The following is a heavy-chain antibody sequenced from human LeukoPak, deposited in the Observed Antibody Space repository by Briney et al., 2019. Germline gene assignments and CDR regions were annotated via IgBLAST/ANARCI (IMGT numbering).Heavy chain of an antibody. Sequence: EASVKVSCMASGYTFTGYYMHWVRQAPEPGLEWMGWINPNSGGTNYAQKLQGRVTMTTDTSISTAYIELSRLRSDDTAVYYCARVPPWYYGMDVWGQGTTVSVSS. V-gene: IGHV1-2*02. CDR2: INPNSGGT. J-gene: IGHJ6*02. CDR3: ARVPPWYYGMDV. CDR1: GYTFTGYY.